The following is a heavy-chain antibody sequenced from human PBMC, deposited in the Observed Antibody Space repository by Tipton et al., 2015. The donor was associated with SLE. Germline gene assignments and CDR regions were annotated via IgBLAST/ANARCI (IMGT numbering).Heavy chain of an antibody. J-gene: IGHJ4*02. CDR3: ARTGPDVELEWGDYFDF. CDR2: IYYTGTT. D-gene: IGHD3-3*01. V-gene: IGHV4-59*02. CDR1: GGAVIHNY. Sequence: TLSLTCSVSGGAVIHNYWSWIRQPPGKGLEWIGYIYYTGTTSYNPSLKSRLTISVDTSKNQFSLRLSSMTAADTAVYFCARTGPDVELEWGDYFDFWGQGTLVTVSS.